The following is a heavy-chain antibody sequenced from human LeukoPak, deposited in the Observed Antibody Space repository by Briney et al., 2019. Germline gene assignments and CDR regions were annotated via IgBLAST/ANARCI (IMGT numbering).Heavy chain of an antibody. CDR2: MNPNSGNT. D-gene: IGHD6-19*01. V-gene: IGHV1-8*01. CDR1: GYTFTSYD. J-gene: IGHJ4*02. Sequence: ASVKVSCKASGYTFTSYDINWVRQATGQGLEWMGWMNPNSGNTGYAQKLQGRVTMTTDTSTSTAYMELRSLRSDDTAVYYCARGQQWPDYWGQGTLVTVSS. CDR3: ARGQQWPDY.